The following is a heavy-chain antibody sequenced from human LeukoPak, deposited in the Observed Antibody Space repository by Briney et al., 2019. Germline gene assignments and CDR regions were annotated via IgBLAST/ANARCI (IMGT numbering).Heavy chain of an antibody. Sequence: SQTLSLTCTVSGGSISSGDYYWSWIRQPPGKGLEWIGYIYYSGSTYCNPSLKRRITISVDTSKNQFSLKLSSVTAADTAVYYCAREASVVPAASRYYFDYWGQGTLVTVSS. CDR2: IYYSGST. D-gene: IGHD2-2*01. CDR3: AREASVVPAASRYYFDY. CDR1: GGSISSGDYY. J-gene: IGHJ4*02. V-gene: IGHV4-30-4*08.